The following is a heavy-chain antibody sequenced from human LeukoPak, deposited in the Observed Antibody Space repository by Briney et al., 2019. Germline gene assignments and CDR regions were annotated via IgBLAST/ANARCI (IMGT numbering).Heavy chain of an antibody. V-gene: IGHV4-30-2*01. CDR3: ARVVGTAGLFDY. Sequence: SQTLSLTCTVSGGSISSGGYYWSWVRQPPGKGLEWIGFISQSGSTHYNPSLKSRVTISVDKSKNHFSLNLTSVTAADTAVYYCARVVGTAGLFDYWGQGALVTVSS. D-gene: IGHD6-13*01. CDR1: GGSISSGGYY. CDR2: ISQSGST. J-gene: IGHJ4*02.